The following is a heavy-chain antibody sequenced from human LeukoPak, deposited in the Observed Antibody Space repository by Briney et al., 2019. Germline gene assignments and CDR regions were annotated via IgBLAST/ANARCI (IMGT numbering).Heavy chain of an antibody. CDR1: GFTFSSYG. D-gene: IGHD6-19*01. CDR2: ISGSGGST. V-gene: IGHV3-23*01. J-gene: IGHJ4*02. Sequence: GGTLRLSCAASGFTFSSYGMNWVRQAPGKGLEWVSAISGSGGSTYYADSVKGRFTISRDNSKNTLYLQMNSLRAEDTAVYYCAKRPSSGRVQYFDYWGQGTLVTVSS. CDR3: AKRPSSGRVQYFDY.